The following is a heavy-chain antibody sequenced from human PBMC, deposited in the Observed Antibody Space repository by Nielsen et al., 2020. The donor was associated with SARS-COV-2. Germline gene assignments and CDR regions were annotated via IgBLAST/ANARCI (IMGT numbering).Heavy chain of an antibody. CDR2: INHSGST. Sequence: PGKGLEWIGEINHSGSTNYNPSLKSRVTISVDTSKNQFSLKLSSVTAADTAVYYCARGRRRGVVVVVAASSRLISFDYWGQGTLVTVSS. CDR3: ARGRRRGVVVVVAASSRLISFDY. D-gene: IGHD2-15*01. V-gene: IGHV4-34*01. J-gene: IGHJ4*02.